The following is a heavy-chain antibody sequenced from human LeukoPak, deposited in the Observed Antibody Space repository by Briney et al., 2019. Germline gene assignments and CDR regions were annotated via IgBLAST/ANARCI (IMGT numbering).Heavy chain of an antibody. J-gene: IGHJ6*03. CDR3: ARGSEMATTPRNVYMDV. D-gene: IGHD5-24*01. Sequence: ASVKVSCKASGGTFSSYAISWVRQAPGQGLEWMGWINPNSGGTNYAQKFQGRVTMTRDTSISTAYMELSRLRSDDTAVYYCARGSEMATTPRNVYMDVWGKGTTVTISS. CDR2: INPNSGGT. V-gene: IGHV1-2*02. CDR1: GGTFSSYA.